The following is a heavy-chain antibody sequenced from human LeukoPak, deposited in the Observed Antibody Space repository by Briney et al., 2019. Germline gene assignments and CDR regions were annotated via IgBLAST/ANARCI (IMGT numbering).Heavy chain of an antibody. CDR1: GYSISSGYY. Sequence: SHTLSLTCAVSGYSISSGYYWGWIRQPPGKGLEWIGSIYHSGNTNYNPSLKSRVTISVDTSKNQFSLKVSSVTAADTALYYCARWYSSSGYLDYWGQGTLVTFSS. CDR3: ARWYSSSGYLDY. CDR2: IYHSGNT. D-gene: IGHD6-6*01. V-gene: IGHV4-38-2*01. J-gene: IGHJ4*02.